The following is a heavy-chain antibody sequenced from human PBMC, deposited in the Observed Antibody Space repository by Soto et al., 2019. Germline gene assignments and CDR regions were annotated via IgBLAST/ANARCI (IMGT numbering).Heavy chain of an antibody. D-gene: IGHD5-12*01. Sequence: PGGSLRLSCAASGFTFSSYAMSWVRQAPGKGLEWVSAISGSGGSTYYADSVKGRFTISRDNSKNTLYLQMNSLRAEDTVVYYWAKDVVARVGYYFDYWGQGTLVTVSS. V-gene: IGHV3-23*01. J-gene: IGHJ4*02. CDR3: AKDVVARVGYYFDY. CDR1: GFTFSSYA. CDR2: ISGSGGST.